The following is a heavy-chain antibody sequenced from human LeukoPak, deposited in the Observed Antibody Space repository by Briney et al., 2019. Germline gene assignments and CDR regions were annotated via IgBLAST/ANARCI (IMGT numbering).Heavy chain of an antibody. CDR1: GFTFSSYG. CDR3: TRDQTPYY. Sequence: NPGGTLRLSCAASGFTFSSYGMSWVRQAPGKGLEWVGFIRSKIYGGTPEYAASVRGRFTISRDDSKGVAYLQMNSLKTEDTAVYYCTRDQTPYYWGQGTLVTVSS. CDR2: IRSKIYGGTP. V-gene: IGHV3-49*04. J-gene: IGHJ4*02.